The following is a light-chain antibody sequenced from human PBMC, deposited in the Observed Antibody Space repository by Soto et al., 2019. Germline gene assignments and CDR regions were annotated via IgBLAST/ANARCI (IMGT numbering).Light chain of an antibody. CDR1: SSNIGNNA. J-gene: IGLJ3*02. Sequence: QPVLTQPPSVSEAPRQRVTISCSGSSSNIGNNAVNWYQQLPGKAPKLLIYYDDLLPSGVSDRFSGSKSGTSASLAISGRQSDDAADYYCAAWDDSLNVWVFGGGTKLTVL. CDR3: AAWDDSLNVWV. V-gene: IGLV1-36*01. CDR2: YDD.